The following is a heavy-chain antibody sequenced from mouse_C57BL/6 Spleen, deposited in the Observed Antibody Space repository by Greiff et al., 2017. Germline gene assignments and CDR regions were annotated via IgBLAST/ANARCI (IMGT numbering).Heavy chain of an antibody. V-gene: IGHV5-17*01. CDR1: GYTFSDYG. CDR3: AGPNYGYGYYFDY. Sequence: EVKLVESGGGLVKPGGSLKLSCAASGYTFSDYGMHWVRQAPGKGLEWVGYISSGSSTIYYADKVKGRSTFTRDKASNTPFLQMTSLRSEDAAMYYCAGPNYGYGYYFDYWGQGTTLTVSS. D-gene: IGHD2-2*01. J-gene: IGHJ2*01. CDR2: ISSGSSTI.